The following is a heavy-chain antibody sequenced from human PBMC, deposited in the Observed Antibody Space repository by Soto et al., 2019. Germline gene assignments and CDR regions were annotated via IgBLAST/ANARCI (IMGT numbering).Heavy chain of an antibody. CDR2: ISYDGSNK. D-gene: IGHD5-12*01. Sequence: PGGSLRLSCAASGFTFSSYGMHWVRQAPGKGLEWVAVISYDGSNKYYADSVKGRFTISRDNSKNTLYLQMNSLRAEDTAVYYCAKDLDSGYDSTWLGFDYWGQGTLVTVSS. CDR3: AKDLDSGYDSTWLGFDY. J-gene: IGHJ4*02. CDR1: GFTFSSYG. V-gene: IGHV3-30*18.